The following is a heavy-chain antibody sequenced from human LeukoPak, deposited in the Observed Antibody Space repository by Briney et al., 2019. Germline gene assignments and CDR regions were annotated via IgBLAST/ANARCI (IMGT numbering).Heavy chain of an antibody. D-gene: IGHD6-19*01. CDR3: AKDLAVAGTDAFDI. CDR1: GFTFSSYN. CDR2: ISSSSNYI. V-gene: IGHV3-21*04. Sequence: PGGSLRLSCAASGFTFSSYNMNWVRQAPGKGLEWVSSISSSSNYINYADSVKGRFTISRDNAKNSLYLQMNSLRAEDTALYYCAKDLAVAGTDAFDIWGQGTMVTVSS. J-gene: IGHJ3*02.